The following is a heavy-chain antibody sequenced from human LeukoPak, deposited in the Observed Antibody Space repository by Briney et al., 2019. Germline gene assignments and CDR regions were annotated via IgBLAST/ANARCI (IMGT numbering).Heavy chain of an antibody. J-gene: IGHJ4*02. Sequence: ASVKVSCKASGYTFTGYYMHWVRQAPGQGLEWMGWINPNSGGTNYAQKFQGRVTMTRDTSISTAYMELSRLRSDDTAVYYCARASAIFGVVILSYWGQGTLVTVSS. V-gene: IGHV1-2*02. CDR1: GYTFTGYY. D-gene: IGHD3-3*01. CDR2: INPNSGGT. CDR3: ARASAIFGVVILSY.